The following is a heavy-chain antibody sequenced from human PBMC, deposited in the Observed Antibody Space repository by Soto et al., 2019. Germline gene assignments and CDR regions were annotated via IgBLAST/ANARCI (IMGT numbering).Heavy chain of an antibody. J-gene: IGHJ4*02. CDR2: IYSGGST. V-gene: IGHV3-66*01. CDR1: GFTVSSNY. CDR3: ARDRRNYYDNSGYPDY. D-gene: IGHD3-22*01. Sequence: GESLRLSCAASGFTVSSNYMSWVREAPGKGLEWVSVIYSGGSTYYADSVKGRFTISRDNSKNTLYLQMNSLRAEDTAVYYCARDRRNYYDNSGYPDYWGQGTLVTVSS.